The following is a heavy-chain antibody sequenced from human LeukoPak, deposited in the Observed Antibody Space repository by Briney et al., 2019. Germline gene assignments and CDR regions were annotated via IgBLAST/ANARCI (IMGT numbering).Heavy chain of an antibody. CDR1: GLTFSSNW. J-gene: IGHJ4*02. D-gene: IGHD6-13*01. V-gene: IGHV3-30*18. Sequence: GGSLRLSCATSGLTFSSNWMHWVRQAPGKGLEWVAVISYDGSNKYYADSVKGRFTISRDNSKNTLYLQMNSLRAEDTAVYYCAKEGVGYSSSWATPYFDYWGQGTLVTVSS. CDR2: ISYDGSNK. CDR3: AKEGVGYSSSWATPYFDY.